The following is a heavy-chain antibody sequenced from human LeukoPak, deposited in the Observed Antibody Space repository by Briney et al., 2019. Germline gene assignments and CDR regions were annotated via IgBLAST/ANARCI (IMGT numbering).Heavy chain of an antibody. Sequence: GASVKVSCKASGYTFTGYYMHWVRQAPGQGLEWMGWINPNSGGTNYAQEFQGRVTMTRDTSISTAYMELSRLRSDDTAVYYCARDRDSEYYDSSGYYYFDYWGQGTLVTVSS. CDR3: ARDRDSEYYDSSGYYYFDY. J-gene: IGHJ4*02. V-gene: IGHV1-2*02. CDR2: INPNSGGT. D-gene: IGHD3-22*01. CDR1: GYTFTGYY.